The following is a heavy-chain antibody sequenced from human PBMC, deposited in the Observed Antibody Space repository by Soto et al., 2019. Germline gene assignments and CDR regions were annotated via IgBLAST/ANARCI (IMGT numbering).Heavy chain of an antibody. CDR1: GGSISSGDYY. D-gene: IGHD3-22*01. CDR2: IYYSGST. Sequence: LSLTCTVSGGSISSGDYYWSWIRQPPGKGLEWIGYIYYSGSTYYNPSLESRVTISVDTSKNQFSLKLSSVTAADTAVYYCARVPVSDYYDSSGRFDYWGRGTLVTVSS. CDR3: ARVPVSDYYDSSGRFDY. J-gene: IGHJ4*02. V-gene: IGHV4-30-4*01.